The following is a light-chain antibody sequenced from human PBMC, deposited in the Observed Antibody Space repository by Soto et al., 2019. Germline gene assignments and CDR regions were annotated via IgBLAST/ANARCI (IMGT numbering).Light chain of an antibody. CDR1: SSNIGSNY. V-gene: IGLV1-44*01. CDR2: SNN. J-gene: IGLJ1*01. CDR3: AAWDDSLNGYV. Sequence: SALTQPPSASGTPGQRVTISCSGSSSNIGSNYVYWYQQLPGTAPKLLIYSNNQRPSGVPDRFSGSKSGTSASLAISGLQSEDEADYYCAAWDDSLNGYVFGTGTKVTVL.